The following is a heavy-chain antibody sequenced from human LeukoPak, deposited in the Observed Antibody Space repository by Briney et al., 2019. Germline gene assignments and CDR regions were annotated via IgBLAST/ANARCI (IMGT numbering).Heavy chain of an antibody. J-gene: IGHJ4*02. V-gene: IGHV3-73*01. D-gene: IGHD3/OR15-3a*01. CDR1: GFTFSGSA. CDR2: IRSKANTDAT. CDR3: TAPTDYYFEY. Sequence: GRSLRLSCAASGFTFSGSAMHWVRQASGKGLEWVGRIRSKANTDATAYAASVKGRFTISRDDSKNTAYLQMNSLKTEDTAVYYCTAPTDYYFEYWGQGILVTVSS.